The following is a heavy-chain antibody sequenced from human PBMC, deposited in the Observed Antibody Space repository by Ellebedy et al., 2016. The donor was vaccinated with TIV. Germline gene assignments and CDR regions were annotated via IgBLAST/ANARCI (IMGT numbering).Heavy chain of an antibody. D-gene: IGHD6-13*01. J-gene: IGHJ4*02. V-gene: IGHV3-21*01. CDR1: GFTFSGFT. CDR2: ISSSGTYI. CDR3: ARPAAAYSSSWYDFDC. Sequence: GESLKISCAASGFTFSGFTMNWVRQAPGKGLEWVSSISSSGTYIHNADSVKGRFIISRDNAKNSLYLQMNSLRVEDTAIYYCARPAAAYSSSWYDFDCWGQGTLVIVSS.